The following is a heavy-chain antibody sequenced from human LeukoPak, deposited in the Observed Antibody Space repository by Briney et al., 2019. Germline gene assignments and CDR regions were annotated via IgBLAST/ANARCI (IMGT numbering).Heavy chain of an antibody. CDR1: GVSFSGYY. D-gene: IGHD2-2*01. Sequence: SETLSLTCAVYGVSFSGYYWSWIRQPPGKGLEWIGEINHSGSTNYNPSLKSRGTISVDTSKNQFSLKMSSVTAADTAVYYCASGGYCSSTSCYLFDYWGQGTLVTVSS. CDR3: ASGGYCSSTSCYLFDY. J-gene: IGHJ4*02. CDR2: INHSGST. V-gene: IGHV4-34*01.